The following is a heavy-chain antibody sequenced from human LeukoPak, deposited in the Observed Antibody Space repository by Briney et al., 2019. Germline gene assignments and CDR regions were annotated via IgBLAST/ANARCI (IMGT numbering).Heavy chain of an antibody. CDR1: GYSISSDYY. Sequence: PSETLSLTCTVSGYSISSDYYWGWIRQPPGKGLEWIGSIYYTGNTYYNASLKSRVTISIDTSKNQISLRLTSVTAADTAMYYCARQTGSGLFTLPGGQGTLVTVSS. V-gene: IGHV4-38-2*02. J-gene: IGHJ4*02. CDR3: ARQTGSGLFTLP. CDR2: IYYTGNT. D-gene: IGHD3/OR15-3a*01.